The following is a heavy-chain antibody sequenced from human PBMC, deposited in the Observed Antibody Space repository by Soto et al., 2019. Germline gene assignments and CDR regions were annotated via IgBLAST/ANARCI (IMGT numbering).Heavy chain of an antibody. J-gene: IGHJ6*02. CDR3: ARVCSSTSCYTGPYYYGMDV. D-gene: IGHD2-2*02. Sequence: ASVQISFKASGYTFTGYYMHWLRQAPGQGLEWMGWINPNSGCTNYAQKFQGRVTMTRDTSISTAYMELSRLRSDDTAVYYCARVCSSTSCYTGPYYYGMDVWGQGTTVTVSS. V-gene: IGHV1-2*02. CDR2: INPNSGCT. CDR1: GYTFTGYY.